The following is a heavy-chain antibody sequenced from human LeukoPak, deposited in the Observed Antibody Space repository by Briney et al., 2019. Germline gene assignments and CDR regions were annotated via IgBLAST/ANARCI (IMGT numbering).Heavy chain of an antibody. CDR2: IYYSGST. Sequence: PSETLSLTCTVSGGSISSSSYYWGWIRQPPGKGLEWIGSIYYSGSTYYNPSLKSRVTISVDTSKNQFSLKLSSVTAADTAVYYCARRRGDFWSDYYAFDSWGQGTLVTVSS. D-gene: IGHD3-3*01. V-gene: IGHV4-39*01. J-gene: IGHJ4*02. CDR3: ARRRGDFWSDYYAFDS. CDR1: GGSISSSSYY.